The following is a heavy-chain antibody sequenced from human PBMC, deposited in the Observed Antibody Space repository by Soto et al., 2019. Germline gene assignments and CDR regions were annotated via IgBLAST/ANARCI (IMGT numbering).Heavy chain of an antibody. CDR2: IWYDGSNK. CDR1: GFTFSSYG. V-gene: IGHV3-33*01. Sequence: HPGGSLRLSCAASGFTFSSYGMHWVRQAPGKGLEWVAVIWYDGSNKYYADSVKGRFTISRDNSKNTLYLQMNSLRAEDTAVYYCARERAVAGTGVVAFDIWGQGTMVTVSS. J-gene: IGHJ3*02. CDR3: ARERAVAGTGVVAFDI. D-gene: IGHD6-19*01.